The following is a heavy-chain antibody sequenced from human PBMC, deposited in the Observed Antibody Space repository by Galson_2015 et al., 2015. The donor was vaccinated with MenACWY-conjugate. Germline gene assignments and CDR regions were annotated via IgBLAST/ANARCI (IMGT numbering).Heavy chain of an antibody. Sequence: TLSLTCTVSGGSISSYYLSWIRQPPGKGLEWIGYIYYSGTTKYNPSLKSRVTISADTSKTQFSLRLNSVTAADTAVHYCARRHCSSGSCFFDYWGQGSLVTVSS. CDR2: IYYSGTT. V-gene: IGHV4-59*08. D-gene: IGHD2-15*01. J-gene: IGHJ4*02. CDR3: ARRHCSSGSCFFDY. CDR1: GGSISSYY.